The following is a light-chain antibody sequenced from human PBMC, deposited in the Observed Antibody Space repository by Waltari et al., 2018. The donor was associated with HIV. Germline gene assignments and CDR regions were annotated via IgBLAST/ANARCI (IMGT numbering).Light chain of an antibody. CDR3: AAWDDSLDHV. CDR1: SSNIGSNT. V-gene: IGLV1-44*01. CDR2: TDD. J-gene: IGLJ1*01. Sequence: QSVLTQPPSVSGTPGQGVTISCSGGSSNIGSNTVTWYQHLPGAAPKFLIDTDDTRPSGVPDRFSGAKSGTSASLAISGLQSEDEAVYYCAAWDDSLDHVFGTGTKVSLL.